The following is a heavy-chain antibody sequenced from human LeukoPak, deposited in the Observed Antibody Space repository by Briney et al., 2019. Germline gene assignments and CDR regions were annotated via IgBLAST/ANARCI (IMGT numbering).Heavy chain of an antibody. V-gene: IGHV3-66*01. CDR2: IYSGGST. J-gene: IGHJ4*02. CDR1: GFTVSSNY. D-gene: IGHD4-17*01. Sequence: GGSLRLSCAASGFTVSSNYMSWVRQAPGKGLEWVSVIYSGGSTYYADSVKGRFTISRDNSKNTLYLQMNNLRAEDTAVYYCARGEDGTSDYRPTYFDSWGQGTLVTVSS. CDR3: ARGEDGTSDYRPTYFDS.